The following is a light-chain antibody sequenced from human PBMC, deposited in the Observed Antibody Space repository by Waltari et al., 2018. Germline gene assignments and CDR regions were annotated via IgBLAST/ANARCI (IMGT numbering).Light chain of an antibody. Sequence: QSALTPPASVSGSPGQAITISCTGTSRDVGSDNPVSWYQQYPGKAPKRMIYEGSKRPSGVSNRFSGSKSGNTASLTISGLQAEDEADYYCCSYAGSSTFYVFGTGTKVTVL. CDR1: SRDVGSDNP. J-gene: IGLJ1*01. CDR3: CSYAGSSTFYV. CDR2: EGS. V-gene: IGLV2-23*01.